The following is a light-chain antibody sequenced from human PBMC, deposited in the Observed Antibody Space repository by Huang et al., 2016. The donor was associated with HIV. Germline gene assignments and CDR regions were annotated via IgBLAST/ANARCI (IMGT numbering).Light chain of an antibody. J-gene: IGKJ2*01. Sequence: DIVMTQPPLSLPVTPGEPASISCRSSQSLLHSNGYNYLDWYLQQPGQSPQLLIYLGSNRASGVPDRFSGSGSGTDFTLKISRVEAEDVGVYYCMQALQTPYTFGQGTKLEIK. CDR2: LGS. V-gene: IGKV2-28*01. CDR3: MQALQTPYT. CDR1: QSLLHSNGYNY.